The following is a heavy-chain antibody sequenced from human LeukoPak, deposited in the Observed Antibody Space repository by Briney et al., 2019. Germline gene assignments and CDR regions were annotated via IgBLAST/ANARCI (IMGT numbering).Heavy chain of an antibody. CDR2: INPNSGGT. CDR3: ARDLGLRFLEW. V-gene: IGHV1-2*02. Sequence: GASVKVSCKASGYTFTGYYMHWVRQAPGQGLEWMGWINPNSGGTNYPQKFQGRVTMTRDTSISTAYMELSRLRSDDTAVYYCARDLGLRFLEWWGQGTLVTVSS. J-gene: IGHJ4*02. D-gene: IGHD3-3*01. CDR1: GYTFTGYY.